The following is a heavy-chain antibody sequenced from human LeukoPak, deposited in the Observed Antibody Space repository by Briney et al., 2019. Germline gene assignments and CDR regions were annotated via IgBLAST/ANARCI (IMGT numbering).Heavy chain of an antibody. CDR1: GTTFSSYV. D-gene: IGHD2-15*01. CDR3: AQQLGYCSGGTCYFTY. V-gene: IGHV3-23*01. J-gene: IGHJ1*01. Sequence: GSMRLSCAASGTTFSSYVMSWGRQAPGKGLGRVAAISKTMDTTFSSASGKGPFTSARDNSKNTLYLQMNSLRVDDTAVYYCAQQLGYCSGGTCYFTYWGQGTLVTVSS. CDR2: ISKTMDTT.